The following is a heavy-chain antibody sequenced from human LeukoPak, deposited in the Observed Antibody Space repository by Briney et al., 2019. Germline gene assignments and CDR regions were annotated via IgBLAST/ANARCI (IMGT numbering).Heavy chain of an antibody. CDR2: INHSGST. Sequence: SETLSLTCAVYGGSFSGYYWSWIRQLPGKGLEWIGEINHSGSTNYNPSLKSRVTISVDTSKNQFSLKLSSVTAADTAVYYCARGTIITMVRGIYYYYGMDVWGKGTTVTVSS. CDR3: ARGTIITMVRGIYYYYGMDV. D-gene: IGHD3-10*01. V-gene: IGHV4-34*01. CDR1: GGSFSGYY. J-gene: IGHJ6*04.